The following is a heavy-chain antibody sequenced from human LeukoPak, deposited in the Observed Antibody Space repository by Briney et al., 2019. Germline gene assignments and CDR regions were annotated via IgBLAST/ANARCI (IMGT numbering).Heavy chain of an antibody. V-gene: IGHV3-21*01. CDR3: ARNFDFGVTYYMDV. CDR2: ISSSSSYI. J-gene: IGHJ6*03. Sequence: GGSLRLSCAASGFTFSNFEMNWVRQAPGKGLEWVSSISSSSSYIYYADSVKGRFTISRDNAKNSLYLQMNSLRAEDTAVYYCARNFDFGVTYYMDVWGKGTTVTVSS. D-gene: IGHD3-3*01. CDR1: GFTFSNFE.